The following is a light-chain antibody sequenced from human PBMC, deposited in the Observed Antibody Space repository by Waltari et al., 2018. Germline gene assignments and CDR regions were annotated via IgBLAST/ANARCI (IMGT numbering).Light chain of an antibody. CDR2: NPN. CDR1: SSNIGSNT. J-gene: IGLJ3*02. CDR3: AAWDDSLNAWV. V-gene: IGLV1-44*01. Sequence: QSVLTQQPSASGTPGQRVTVSCSGSSSNIGSNTVKWYQQHPGTAPKLLIYNPNQRPSGVPDRVFGSKSGTSASLAISGLQSEDEADYYCAAWDDSLNAWVFGGGTRLTVL.